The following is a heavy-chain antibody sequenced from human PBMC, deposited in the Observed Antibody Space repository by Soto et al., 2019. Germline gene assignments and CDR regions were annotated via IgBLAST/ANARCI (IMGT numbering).Heavy chain of an antibody. V-gene: IGHV3-23*01. CDR2: IGGIGNTT. CDR3: ARIRQLLFVS. D-gene: IGHD2-2*01. CDR1: GFTFRVYA. J-gene: IGHJ4*02. Sequence: VHLSESGGALVQPGGSLRLSCAASGFTFRVYAMSWFRQAPGGGLEWVSAIGGIGNTTYYADSVKGRFTIARDNSRDTLYLQMTSLRVEDTAVYYCARIRQLLFVSWGQGTLVSVSS.